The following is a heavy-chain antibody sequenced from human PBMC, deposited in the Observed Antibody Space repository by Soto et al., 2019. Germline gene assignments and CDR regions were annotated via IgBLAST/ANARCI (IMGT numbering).Heavy chain of an antibody. CDR2: IYYSGST. V-gene: IGHV4-59*08. D-gene: IGHD3-22*01. CDR1: GGSIRSYY. Sequence: PSETLSLTCTVSGGSIRSYYWSWIRQPPGKGLEWIGYIYYSGSTNYNPSLKSRVTISVDTSKNQFSLKLTSVTAADTAVYYCARLANYYDTSGYSHFDSWGQGTLVTVSS. J-gene: IGHJ4*02. CDR3: ARLANYYDTSGYSHFDS.